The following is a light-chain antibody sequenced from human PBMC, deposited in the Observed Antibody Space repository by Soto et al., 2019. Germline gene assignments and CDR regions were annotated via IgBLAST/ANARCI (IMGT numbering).Light chain of an antibody. CDR1: SGHSSYA. CDR2: VNSDGSH. CDR3: QTWGTGFQV. V-gene: IGLV4-69*01. J-gene: IGLJ2*01. Sequence: QLVLTQSPSASASLGASVKLTCTLSSGHSSYAIAWHQQQPEKGPRYLMKVNSDGSHSKGDGIPDRFSGSSSGAERYLIISSLQSEDEADYYCQTWGTGFQVFGGGTKLTVL.